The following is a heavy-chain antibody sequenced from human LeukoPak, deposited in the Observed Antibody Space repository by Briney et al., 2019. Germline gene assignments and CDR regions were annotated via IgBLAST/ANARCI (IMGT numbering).Heavy chain of an antibody. Sequence: SETLSLTCAVFNASVTSHHWAWIRQPAGKGLEWVGRVHFSGSTNYNPFLRSRLALSLDKTKNELSLTLKSVSAADTAVYYCARDDSSRDDSGGYHYWGRGVLVIVSS. CDR2: VHFSGST. J-gene: IGHJ4*02. V-gene: IGHV4-4*07. CDR1: NASVTSHH. D-gene: IGHD3-22*01. CDR3: ARDDSSRDDSGGYHY.